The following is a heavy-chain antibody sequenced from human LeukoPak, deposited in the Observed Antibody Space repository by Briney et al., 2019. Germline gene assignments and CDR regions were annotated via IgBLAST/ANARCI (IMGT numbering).Heavy chain of an antibody. Sequence: PSETLSLTCTVSGGSISVDYWSWIRQPPGKGLEWIGYIYYSGSTNYNPSLKSRVTMSVDMSKNQFSLKLSSVTAADTAVYYCARLTYDDYNNNYYFDYWGQGTLVAVSS. D-gene: IGHD4-11*01. CDR1: GGSISVDY. CDR3: ARLTYDDYNNNYYFDY. CDR2: IYYSGST. V-gene: IGHV4-59*08. J-gene: IGHJ4*02.